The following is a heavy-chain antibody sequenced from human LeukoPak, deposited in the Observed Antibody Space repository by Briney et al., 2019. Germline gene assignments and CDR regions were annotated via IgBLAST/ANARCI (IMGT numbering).Heavy chain of an antibody. J-gene: IGHJ6*02. CDR3: ANSATIDIGYGMDV. D-gene: IGHD3-9*01. CDR1: GFTFSSYG. CDR2: ISYDGSNK. Sequence: GRSLRLSCAASGFTFSSYGMHWVRQAPGKGLEWVAVISYDGSNKYYADSVKGRFTISRDNSKNTLYLQMNSLRAEDTAVYYCANSATIDIGYGMDVWGQGTTVTVSS. V-gene: IGHV3-30*18.